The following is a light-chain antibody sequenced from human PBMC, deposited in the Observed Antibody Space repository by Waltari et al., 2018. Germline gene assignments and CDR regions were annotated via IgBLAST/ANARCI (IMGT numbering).Light chain of an antibody. Sequence: EIVLTQSPGTLSLSPGERATISCRASQSVSSSYLAWYQQKPGQAPRLLIYGASSRATCIPDRFSGSGSGTDFTLTISRLEPEDFAVYYCQQYGSSPPITFGQGTRLEIK. CDR1: QSVSSSY. CDR3: QQYGSSPPIT. J-gene: IGKJ5*01. V-gene: IGKV3-20*01. CDR2: GAS.